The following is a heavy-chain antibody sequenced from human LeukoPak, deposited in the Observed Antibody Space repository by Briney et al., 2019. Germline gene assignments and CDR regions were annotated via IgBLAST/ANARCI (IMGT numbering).Heavy chain of an antibody. CDR3: ATASICSSTNCAFDP. CDR1: VSTFTDYY. V-gene: IGHV1-69-2*01. J-gene: IGHJ5*02. CDR2: VDPEDGEI. Sequence: ASVKVSCKVSVSTFTDYYMHWVQQAPGKGLEWMGLVDPEDGEIKYAEKFQGRVTITADTSTDTAYMELSSLRSEDTAVYYCATASICSSTNCAFDPWGQGTLVTVSS. D-gene: IGHD2-2*01.